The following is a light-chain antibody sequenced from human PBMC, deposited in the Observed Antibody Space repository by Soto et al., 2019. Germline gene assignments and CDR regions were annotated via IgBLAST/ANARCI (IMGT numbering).Light chain of an antibody. Sequence: QSALTQPASVSGSPGQSITISCTGTSSDVASYNYVSWYQQHPGKAPKLMMSEVSNRPSGVSNRFSGSKSGNTASLTISGLQSEDEAEYYCNSYTSRRTFVFGTGTKLTVL. V-gene: IGLV2-14*01. J-gene: IGLJ1*01. CDR1: SSDVASYNY. CDR2: EVS. CDR3: NSYTSRRTFV.